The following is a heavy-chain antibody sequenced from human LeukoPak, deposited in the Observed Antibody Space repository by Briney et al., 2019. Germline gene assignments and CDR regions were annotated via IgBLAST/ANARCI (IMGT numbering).Heavy chain of an antibody. J-gene: IGHJ4*02. D-gene: IGHD1-26*01. CDR2: ISSRTSDA. Sequence: GGSLRLSCAASGFTFSSNSVSWVRQAPGKGLEWVASISSRTSDAYYADSVKGRFTISRDNGEKSLYLQMNSLRAEDTAVYYCARDPGWGGNYPYFDYWGQGALVIVSS. V-gene: IGHV3-21*01. CDR1: GFTFSSNS. CDR3: ARDPGWGGNYPYFDY.